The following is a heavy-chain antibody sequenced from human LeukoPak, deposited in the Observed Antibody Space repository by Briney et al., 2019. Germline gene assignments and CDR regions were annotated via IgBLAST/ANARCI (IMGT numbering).Heavy chain of an antibody. J-gene: IGHJ4*02. V-gene: IGHV4-59*01. CDR3: ARGTVATYYFDL. CDR2: IYYSGST. Sequence: SETLSLTCTVSGGSISSYYWSWIRQPPGKGLEWIGYIYYSGSTMYNPSLKSRVTMSVDTSKNQFSLKLSSVTAADTAAYYCARGTVATYYFDLWGQGTLVAVSS. D-gene: IGHD4-17*01. CDR1: GGSISSYY.